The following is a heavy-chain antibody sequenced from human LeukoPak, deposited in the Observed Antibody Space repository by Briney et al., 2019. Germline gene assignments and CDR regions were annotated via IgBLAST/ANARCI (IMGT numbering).Heavy chain of an antibody. CDR1: GFTFSNYV. CDR2: ITGSSSYT. CDR3: ARGHYYGSGPYVF. J-gene: IGHJ4*02. D-gene: IGHD3-10*01. Sequence: GGSLRLSCAASGFTFSNYVMSWVRQAPGKGLEWVSYITGSSSYTNYADSVKGRFTISRDNAENSLYLQMNSLRAEDTAVYYCARGHYYGSGPYVFWGQGTLVTVSS. V-gene: IGHV3-11*06.